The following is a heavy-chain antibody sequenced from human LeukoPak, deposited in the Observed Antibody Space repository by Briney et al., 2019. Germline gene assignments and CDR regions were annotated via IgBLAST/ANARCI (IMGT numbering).Heavy chain of an antibody. D-gene: IGHD3-16*01. Sequence: GGSLRLSCAASGFTFSDYYMTWISQAPGKGLEWVSYITSSGSSIYYADSVKGRFTISRDNAKNSLYLQMNSLRAEDTAVYYCARDRGGRALDIWGQGTMVTVSS. CDR1: GFTFSDYY. V-gene: IGHV3-11*01. J-gene: IGHJ3*02. CDR2: ITSSGSSI. CDR3: ARDRGGRALDI.